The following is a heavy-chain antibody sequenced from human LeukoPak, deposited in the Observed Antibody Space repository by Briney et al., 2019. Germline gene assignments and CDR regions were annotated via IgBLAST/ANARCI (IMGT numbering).Heavy chain of an antibody. D-gene: IGHD6-13*01. CDR3: ASSYSSSWYAGNY. Sequence: SETLSLTCAVSGYSISSGYHWGWIRQPPGKGLEWIGSIYHSGSTYYNPSLKSRVTISVDTSKNQFSLKLSSVTAADTAVYYCASSYSSSWYAGNYWGQGTLVTVSS. V-gene: IGHV4-38-2*01. CDR1: GYSISSGYH. CDR2: IYHSGST. J-gene: IGHJ4*02.